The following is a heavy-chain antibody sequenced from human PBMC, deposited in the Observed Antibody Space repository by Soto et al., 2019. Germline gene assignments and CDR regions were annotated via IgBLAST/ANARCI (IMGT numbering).Heavy chain of an antibody. Sequence: PGGSLRLSVAAPGFTFDDHTLPWVRQAPGTGLEWVSLISWDGGSAYYADSVKGRFTISRDNIKDPLYLQMNSLRTDDTALYYCVKDGPVDGYVGAFDIWGQGTMVTVSS. CDR3: VKDGPVDGYVGAFDI. CDR1: GFTFDDHT. D-gene: IGHD5-18*01. V-gene: IGHV3-43*01. CDR2: ISWDGGSA. J-gene: IGHJ3*02.